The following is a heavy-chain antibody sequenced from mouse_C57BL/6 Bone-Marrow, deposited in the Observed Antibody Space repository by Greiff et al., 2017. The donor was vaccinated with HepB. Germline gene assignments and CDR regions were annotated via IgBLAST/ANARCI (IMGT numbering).Heavy chain of an antibody. V-gene: IGHV5-4*01. D-gene: IGHD2-4*01. CDR1: GFTFSSYA. CDR3: ARDRDYDRAMDY. J-gene: IGHJ4*01. Sequence: EVQLVESGGGLVKPGGSLKLSCAASGFTFSSYAMSWVRQTPEKRLEWVATISDGGSYTYYPDNVKGRFTISRDNAKNNLYLQMSHLKSEDTAMYYCARDRDYDRAMDYWGQGTSVTVSS. CDR2: ISDGGSYT.